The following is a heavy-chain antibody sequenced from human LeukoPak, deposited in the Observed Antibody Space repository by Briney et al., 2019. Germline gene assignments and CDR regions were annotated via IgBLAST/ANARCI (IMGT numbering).Heavy chain of an antibody. CDR3: AKGALGEIDYYGMDV. V-gene: IGHV3-23*01. Sequence: PGGSLRLSCAASGFTFSSYAMSWVRQAPGKGLEWVSAISGSGGSTYYADSVKGRFTISRDNSKNTLFLQMNSLRAEDTAVYYCAKGALGEIDYYGMDVWGQGTTVSVSS. CDR2: ISGSGGST. D-gene: IGHD3-16*01. J-gene: IGHJ6*02. CDR1: GFTFSSYA.